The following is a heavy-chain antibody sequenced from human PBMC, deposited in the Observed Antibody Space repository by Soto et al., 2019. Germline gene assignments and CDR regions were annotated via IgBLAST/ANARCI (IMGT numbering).Heavy chain of an antibody. CDR2: IYYSGST. J-gene: IGHJ4*02. D-gene: IGHD3-16*02. Sequence: SETLSLTCTVSGGSISSYYWSWIRQPPGKGLEWIGYIYYSGSTNYNPSLKSRVTISVDTSKNQFSLKLSSVTASDTAMYYCARPPAEHLGELSAHYFDYWGQGTLVTVSS. V-gene: IGHV4-59*12. CDR3: ARPPAEHLGELSAHYFDY. CDR1: GGSISSYY.